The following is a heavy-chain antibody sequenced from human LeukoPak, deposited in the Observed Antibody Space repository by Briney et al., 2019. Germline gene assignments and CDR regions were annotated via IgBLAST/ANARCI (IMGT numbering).Heavy chain of an antibody. CDR2: INAGNGNT. Sequence: ASVKVSCKASGYTFTSYDMHWVRQAPGQRLEWMGWINAGNGNTKYSQEFQGRVTITRDISASTAYMELSSLRSEDMAVYYCARVAYGDYYMDVWGKGTTVTASS. J-gene: IGHJ6*03. CDR3: ARVAYGDYYMDV. V-gene: IGHV1-3*03. CDR1: GYTFTSYD. D-gene: IGHD2-21*01.